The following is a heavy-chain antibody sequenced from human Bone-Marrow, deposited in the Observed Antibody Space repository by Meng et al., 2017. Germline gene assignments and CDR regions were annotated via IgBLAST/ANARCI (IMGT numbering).Heavy chain of an antibody. CDR1: GGTFSSYA. D-gene: IGHD1-26*01. CDR3: AREQSGSHNSRFDP. V-gene: IGHV1-69*06. J-gene: IGHJ5*02. Sequence: SVKASCKASGGTFSSYAISWVRQAPGQGLEWMGGIIPIFGTANYAQKFQGRVTITADKSTSTAYMELSSLRSEDTAVYYCAREQSGSHNSRFDPWGQGTLVTVSS. CDR2: IIPIFGTA.